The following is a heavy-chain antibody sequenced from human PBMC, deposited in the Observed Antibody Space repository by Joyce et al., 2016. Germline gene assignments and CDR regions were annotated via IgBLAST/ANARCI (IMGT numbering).Heavy chain of an antibody. Sequence: EVQLLESGGDLVPPGGALRLSCAGSGFSFSNYAMTWVRQAPGKGLVWVSCITGTGGGPYYADSVKGRFTLSRDNSKNTLYLQMTGLRAEDTALYYCAKDPNGDYLGAFDFWGQGTMVTVSS. CDR3: AKDPNGDYLGAFDF. V-gene: IGHV3-23*01. CDR2: ITGTGGGP. J-gene: IGHJ3*01. CDR1: GFSFSNYA. D-gene: IGHD4-17*01.